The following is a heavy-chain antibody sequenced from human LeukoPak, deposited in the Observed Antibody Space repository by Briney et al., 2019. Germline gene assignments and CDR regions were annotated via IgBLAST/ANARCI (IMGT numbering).Heavy chain of an antibody. CDR1: GYSISSGYY. CDR3: ARAGYSGSDFSV. V-gene: IGHV4-38-2*02. Sequence: PSETLSLTCTVSGYSISSGYYWGWIRQPPGKGLEWIGIIYHSRSTYYNPSLKSRVTISVDTSKNQFSLKLSTVTAADTAVYYCARAGYSGSDFSVWGKGSTVTVFS. CDR2: IYHSRST. J-gene: IGHJ6*04. D-gene: IGHD5-12*01.